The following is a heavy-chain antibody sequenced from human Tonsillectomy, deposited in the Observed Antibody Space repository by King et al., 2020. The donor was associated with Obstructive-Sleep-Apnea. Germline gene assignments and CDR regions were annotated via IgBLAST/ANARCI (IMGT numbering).Heavy chain of an antibody. V-gene: IGHV3-30*04. J-gene: IGHJ4*02. Sequence: VQLVESGGGVVQPGRSLRLSCAASGFTFSTYAMHWVRQAPGKGLEWVAVISYDGSNKYYADSVKGRFTISRDNSKNTLYLQMNSLRAEDTAVYYCAGELAYYFDYWGQGTLVTVSS. CDR1: GFTFSTYA. D-gene: IGHD3-10*01. CDR3: AGELAYYFDY. CDR2: ISYDGSNK.